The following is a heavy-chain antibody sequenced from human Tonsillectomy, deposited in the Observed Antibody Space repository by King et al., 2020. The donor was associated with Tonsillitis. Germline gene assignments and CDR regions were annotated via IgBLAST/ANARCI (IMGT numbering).Heavy chain of an antibody. CDR1: GFTFSSYG. Sequence: VQLVESGGGVVQPGGSLRLSCAASGFTFSSYGIYWVRQAPGKGLEWVAFIRYDGNTKYYADSVKGRFIGSRDNSKNTLDLQMNSLRAEDTAVYFCAKERGGYCSGGSCYGPDYWGQGTLVTVSS. J-gene: IGHJ4*02. CDR2: IRYDGNTK. V-gene: IGHV3-30*02. D-gene: IGHD2-15*01. CDR3: AKERGGYCSGGSCYGPDY.